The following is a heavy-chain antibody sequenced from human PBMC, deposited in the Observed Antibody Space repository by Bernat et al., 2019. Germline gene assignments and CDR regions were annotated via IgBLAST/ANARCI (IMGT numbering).Heavy chain of an antibody. CDR3: ARENWGAFDY. D-gene: IGHD7-27*01. CDR1: GFTLSIYW. V-gene: IGHV3-7*03. Sequence: EVQLVESGGGLVQPGGSLRLSCAASGFTLSIYWMSWVRQAPGKRLEWVATISSDGSGKYYVDSMKGRFTSSRDNAKNSQYLQMNSLGDEDTAVYYCARENWGAFDYWGQGTLVTVSS. CDR2: ISSDGSGK. J-gene: IGHJ4*02.